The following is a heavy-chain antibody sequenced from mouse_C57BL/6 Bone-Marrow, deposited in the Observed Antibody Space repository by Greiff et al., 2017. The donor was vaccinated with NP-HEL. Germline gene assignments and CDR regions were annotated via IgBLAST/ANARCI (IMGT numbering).Heavy chain of an antibody. J-gene: IGHJ1*03. CDR3: ARNDGYLWYFDV. D-gene: IGHD2-3*01. Sequence: QVQLKQPGAELVMPGASVKLSCKASGYTFTSYWMHWVKQRPGQGLEWIGEIDPSDSYTNYNQKFKGKSTLTVDKSSSTAYMQLSSLTSEDSAVYYCARNDGYLWYFDVWGTGTTVTVSS. V-gene: IGHV1-69*01. CDR1: GYTFTSYW. CDR2: IDPSDSYT.